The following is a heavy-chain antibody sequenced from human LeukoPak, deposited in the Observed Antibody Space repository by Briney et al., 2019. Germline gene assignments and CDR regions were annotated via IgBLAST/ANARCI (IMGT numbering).Heavy chain of an antibody. D-gene: IGHD6-19*01. CDR3: ARRRAVAGQYYFDY. V-gene: IGHV5-51*01. CDR1: GYSFTSYW. J-gene: IGHJ4*02. Sequence: GDSLKISCKGSGYSFTSYWIGWVRQMPGKGLEWMGIIYPGNSDTRYSPSFQGQVTISADKSISTAYLQWSSLKASDTAMYYCARRRAVAGQYYFDYWGQGTLVTVSS. CDR2: IYPGNSDT.